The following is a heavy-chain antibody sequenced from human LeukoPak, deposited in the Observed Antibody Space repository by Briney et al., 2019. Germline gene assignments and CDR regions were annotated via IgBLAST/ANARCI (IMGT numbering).Heavy chain of an antibody. Sequence: GGSLRLSCAASGFTFSSYEMNWVRQTPGKWLEWVSYISSSGSTIYYADSVKGRFTISRDNAKNSLYLQMNSLRAEDTAVYYCAELGITMIGGVWGKGTTVTISS. CDR2: ISSSGSTI. J-gene: IGHJ6*04. V-gene: IGHV3-48*03. CDR1: GFTFSSYE. D-gene: IGHD3-10*02. CDR3: AELGITMIGGV.